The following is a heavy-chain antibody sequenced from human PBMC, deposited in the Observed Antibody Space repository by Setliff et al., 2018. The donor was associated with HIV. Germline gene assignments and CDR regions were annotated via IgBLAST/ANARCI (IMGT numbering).Heavy chain of an antibody. D-gene: IGHD3-10*01. CDR2: ISSSGST. J-gene: IGHJ5*02. Sequence: KPSETLSLTCTVSGDSLIGFYWGWIRQPPGEGPEWIGHISSSGSTNYSPSLRSRVIMSVDTSQNLFSLILTSVTAADTAVYYCARGLTSRRGNWFDPWGQGILVTVSS. CDR1: GDSLIGFY. V-gene: IGHV4-59*01. CDR3: ARGLTSRRGNWFDP.